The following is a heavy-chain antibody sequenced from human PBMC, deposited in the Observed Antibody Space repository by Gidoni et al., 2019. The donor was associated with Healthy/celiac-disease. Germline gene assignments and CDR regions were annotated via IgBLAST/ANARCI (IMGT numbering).Heavy chain of an antibody. CDR3: ARRMDSSGYYWDYFDY. V-gene: IGHV4-39*01. J-gene: IGHJ4*02. Sequence: QLQLQESAPGLVKPSETLSLTCTVPGGSISSNNSSWGWIRQPPGKGLEWIGNIYYSGSTYYNPSLKSRVTIDVDTSKNQFSLKLSSVTAADTAVYYCARRMDSSGYYWDYFDYWGQGTLVTVSS. CDR2: IYYSGST. CDR1: GGSISSNNSS. D-gene: IGHD3-22*01.